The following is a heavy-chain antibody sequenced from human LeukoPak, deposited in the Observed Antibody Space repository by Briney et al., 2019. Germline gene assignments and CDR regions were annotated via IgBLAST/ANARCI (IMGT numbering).Heavy chain of an antibody. Sequence: SETLSLTCNVSGASISNFCWSWIRQSPGKGLEWIGFVCYSGTTNPNPSLKSRVTISGDTSKNQFSLKLTSVTAADTAVYYCARQSSSLSQFDSWGQGTLVTVSP. J-gene: IGHJ4*02. D-gene: IGHD2-2*01. CDR3: ARQSSSLSQFDS. V-gene: IGHV4-59*08. CDR1: GASISNFC. CDR2: VCYSGTT.